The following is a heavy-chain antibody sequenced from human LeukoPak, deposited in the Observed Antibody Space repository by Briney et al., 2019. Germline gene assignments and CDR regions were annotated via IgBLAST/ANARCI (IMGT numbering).Heavy chain of an antibody. Sequence: SETLSLTCTVSVGSINNYYWSWIRQPAGKGLEWIGRVYTSGITNYNPSLKSRITMSVDTSKNQFSLKLTSVTAADTAVYYCARHNGFDRGYYYYMDVWGKGTTVTVSS. D-gene: IGHD3-9*01. CDR2: VYTSGIT. CDR3: ARHNGFDRGYYYYMDV. J-gene: IGHJ6*03. CDR1: VGSINNYY. V-gene: IGHV4-4*07.